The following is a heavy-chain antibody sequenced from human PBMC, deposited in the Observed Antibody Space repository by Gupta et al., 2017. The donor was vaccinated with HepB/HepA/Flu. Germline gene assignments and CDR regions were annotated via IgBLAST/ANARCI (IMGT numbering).Heavy chain of an antibody. CDR3: ARGRDCSSSRCYRAEWFDP. J-gene: IGHJ5*02. CDR2: IYYSGST. CDR1: GGSMSPSY. V-gene: IGHV4-59*01. D-gene: IGHD2-2*01. Sequence: QVQLQESGPGLVKPSETVSLTCTVSGGSMSPSYYNWIRQLPGKGLEWIGYIYYSGSTNSNPSLKSRVTISVDTTKNQLSLKLNSVTAADTAIYYCARGRDCSSSRCYRAEWFDPWGQGTLVTVSS.